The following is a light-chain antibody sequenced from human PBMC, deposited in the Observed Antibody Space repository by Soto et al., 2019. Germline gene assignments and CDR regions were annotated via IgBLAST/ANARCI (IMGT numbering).Light chain of an antibody. CDR3: HQYANSPQT. CDR1: QSVSSSY. J-gene: IGKJ2*01. Sequence: EIVLTQSPGTLSLSPGERATLSCRASQSVSSSYLAWYQQKPGQAPRLLIIDASSRATGIPDRFSGSASGTDFTLTITRLEPEDSAVYYCHQYANSPQTFGQGTKLEIK. CDR2: DAS. V-gene: IGKV3-20*01.